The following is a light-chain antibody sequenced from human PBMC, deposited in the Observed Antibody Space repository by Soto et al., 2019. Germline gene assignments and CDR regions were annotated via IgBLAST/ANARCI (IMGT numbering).Light chain of an antibody. V-gene: IGLV1-44*01. CDR2: SNN. J-gene: IGLJ1*01. Sequence: QSVLTQPPSASGTPGQRVTISCSGSSSNIGSNTVNWYQQLPGTAPKLLIYSNNQRPSGVPDRFSGSMSGTSASLAISGLQSEDEADYYCAAWDDSLKGYVFGSGTKLTVL. CDR3: AAWDDSLKGYV. CDR1: SSNIGSNT.